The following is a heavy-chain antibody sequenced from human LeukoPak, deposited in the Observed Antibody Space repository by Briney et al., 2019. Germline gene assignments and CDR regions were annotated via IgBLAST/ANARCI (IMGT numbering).Heavy chain of an antibody. CDR1: GFTFDDYV. D-gene: IGHD3-9*01. CDR2: IGWNSGSI. J-gene: IGHJ5*02. CDR3: VKDSSFSVLPGSYGS. Sequence: PGRSLRLSCAASGFTFDDYVMHWVRQAPGKGLEWVSGIGWNSGSIGYAASVKGRFTISRYNAKNSLYLQSNGLRAEDTALYDWVKDSSFSVLPGSYGSWGQGTLVTVPS. V-gene: IGHV3-9*01.